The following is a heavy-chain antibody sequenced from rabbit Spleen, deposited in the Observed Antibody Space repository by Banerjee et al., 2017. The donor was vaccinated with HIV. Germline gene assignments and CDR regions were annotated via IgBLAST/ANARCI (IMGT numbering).Heavy chain of an antibody. J-gene: IGHJ4*01. CDR2: IYAGSSGST. V-gene: IGHV1S45*01. Sequence: QEQLVESGGGLVQPGGSLKLSCKASGFDFSNYGVSWVRQAPGKGLEWIACIYAGSSGSTYSATWAKGRFTISKTSSTTVTLQMTSMTAADTATYFCARDLVAVIGWNFNLWGPGTLVTVS. CDR1: GFDFSNYG. CDR3: ARDLVAVIGWNFNL. D-gene: IGHD1-1*01.